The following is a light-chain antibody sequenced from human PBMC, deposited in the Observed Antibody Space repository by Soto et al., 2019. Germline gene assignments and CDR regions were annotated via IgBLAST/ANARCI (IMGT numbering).Light chain of an antibody. CDR2: AAY. J-gene: IGKJ4*01. CDR1: QGISNY. CDR3: QKYNSAPPTP. V-gene: IGKV1-27*01. Sequence: DIQMTQSPSSLSASVGDRVTITCRASQGISNYLAWYQQKPGKVPKLLIYAAYTLQSGVPSRFSGSGSGTDFTLTISSLQPEDVATYYCQKYNSAPPTPFGGGTKVEIK.